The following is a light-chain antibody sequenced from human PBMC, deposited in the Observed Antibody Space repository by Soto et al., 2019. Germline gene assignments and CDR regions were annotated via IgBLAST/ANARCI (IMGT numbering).Light chain of an antibody. Sequence: QSVLTQPPSVSAAPGQKVTISCSGSSSNIGNNYVSWYQQLPGTAPKLLIYDNNKRPSGIPDRFSGSKSGTSATLGITGLQTGDEADYYCGTWDSSLSALYVFGTGTKGPS. V-gene: IGLV1-51*01. CDR2: DNN. CDR1: SSNIGNNY. CDR3: GTWDSSLSALYV. J-gene: IGLJ1*01.